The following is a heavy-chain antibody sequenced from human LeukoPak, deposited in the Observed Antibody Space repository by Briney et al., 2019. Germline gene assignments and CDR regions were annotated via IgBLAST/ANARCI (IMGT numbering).Heavy chain of an antibody. CDR3: TTFLPYYYYYYMDV. Sequence: GGSLRLSCAASGFTFSNAWMSWVRQAPGKGLEWVGRIKSKTDGGTTDYAAPVKGRFTISRDDSKNTLYLQMNSLKTEDTAVYYCTTFLPYYYYYYMDVWGKGTTVTVSS. J-gene: IGHJ6*03. V-gene: IGHV3-15*01. CDR1: GFTFSNAW. D-gene: IGHD2/OR15-2a*01. CDR2: IKSKTDGGTT.